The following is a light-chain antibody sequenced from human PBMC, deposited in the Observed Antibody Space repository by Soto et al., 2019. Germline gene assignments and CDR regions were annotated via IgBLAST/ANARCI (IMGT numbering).Light chain of an antibody. V-gene: IGLV2-14*03. CDR1: SSDIGSYGH. CDR2: AVS. J-gene: IGLJ1*01. Sequence: SALTQPASVSGSPGQSITISCSGTSSDIGSYGHVAWYQQFPGKSPKLIIYAVSDRPSGVSDRFSGSKSGISASLTISGLQTEDEADYYCISYTDRQSYLFGTGTKVTVL. CDR3: ISYTDRQSYL.